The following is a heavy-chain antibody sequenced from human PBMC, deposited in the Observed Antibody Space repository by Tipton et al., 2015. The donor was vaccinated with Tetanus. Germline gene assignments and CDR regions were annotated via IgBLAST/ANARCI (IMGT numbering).Heavy chain of an antibody. CDR1: GGSISSGGYY. D-gene: IGHD1-26*01. CDR3: ARDQARGARGWNYFDC. V-gene: IGHV4-31*03. J-gene: IGHJ4*02. Sequence: TLSLTCTVSGGSISSGGYYWSWIRQHPGKGLEWIGDIYNSGSTYYNPSLKSRVTMSVDTSQNQFSLKLNSVTAADTAVYYCARDQARGARGWNYFDCWGQGSLVTVSS. CDR2: IYNSGST.